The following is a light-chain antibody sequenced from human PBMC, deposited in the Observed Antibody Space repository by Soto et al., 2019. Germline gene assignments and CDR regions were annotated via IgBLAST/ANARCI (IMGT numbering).Light chain of an antibody. CDR1: SSDLGSYDL. J-gene: IGLJ3*02. Sequence: QSALTQPASVSGSPGQSITISCTGTSSDLGSYDLVSWYQRHSGKAPKLIIYEGSKRPSGVSDRFSGSKSDNTASLTISGLQAENEPEYLCFSYPDIKTWVFGGGTKLTVL. CDR2: EGS. CDR3: FSYPDIKTWV. V-gene: IGLV2-23*01.